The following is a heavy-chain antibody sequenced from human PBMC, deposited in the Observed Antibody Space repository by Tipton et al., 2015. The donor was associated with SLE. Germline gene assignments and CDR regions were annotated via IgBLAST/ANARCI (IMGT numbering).Heavy chain of an antibody. CDR1: GSSITAYY. J-gene: IGHJ5*02. D-gene: IGHD2-15*01. CDR3: ARDSSGGYNWFGP. CDR2: VYYSGTT. Sequence: TLSLTCTVSGSSITAYYWTWIRQPPGKGLEWIGYVYYSGTTNYNPSLKSRVTISVDTSKNQFSLKLSSVTAADTAVYYCARDSSGGYNWFGPWGQGTLVTVSS. V-gene: IGHV4-59*01.